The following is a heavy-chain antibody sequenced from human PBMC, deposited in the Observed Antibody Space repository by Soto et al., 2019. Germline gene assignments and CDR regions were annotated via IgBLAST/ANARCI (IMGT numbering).Heavy chain of an antibody. CDR3: ARVVTRNYYYGMDV. J-gene: IGHJ6*02. D-gene: IGHD4-4*01. CDR1: GGSISSGDYY. Sequence: PSETLSITCTVSGGSISSGDYYWSWIRQPPGKGLEWIGYIYYSGSTYYNPSLKSRVTISVDTSKNQFSLKLSSVTAADTAVYYCARVVTRNYYYGMDVWGQGTTVTVSS. CDR2: IYYSGST. V-gene: IGHV4-30-4*01.